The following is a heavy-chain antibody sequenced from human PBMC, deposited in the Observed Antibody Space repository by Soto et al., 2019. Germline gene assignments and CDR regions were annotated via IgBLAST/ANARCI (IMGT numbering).Heavy chain of an antibody. CDR3: ARELQTDSSAYYSFAY. J-gene: IGHJ4*01. V-gene: IGHV1-18*01. D-gene: IGHD3-22*01. Sequence: ASAKVPCKTSGYTFSDYGLAWLAQTPGQRLELTGWISTYNSNTNYAQKFQGRVTMTTDTSTTTTYMELTSLRSDDTAVYYCARELQTDSSAYYSFAYWG. CDR1: GYTFSDYG. CDR2: ISTYNSNT.